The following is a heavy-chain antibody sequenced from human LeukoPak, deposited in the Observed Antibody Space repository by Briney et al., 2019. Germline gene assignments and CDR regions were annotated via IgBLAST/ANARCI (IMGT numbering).Heavy chain of an antibody. CDR2: ISYDGSNK. V-gene: IGHV3-30-3*01. CDR3: ARDFIDYGGNSRNLDY. D-gene: IGHD4-23*01. J-gene: IGHJ4*02. CDR1: GFTFSSYA. Sequence: GGSLRLSCAASGFTFSSYAMHWVRQAPGKGLEWVAVISYDGSNKYYADSVKGRFTFSGDNSKNTLYLQMNSLRLEDTAVYYCARDFIDYGGNSRNLDYWGQGTLVTVSS.